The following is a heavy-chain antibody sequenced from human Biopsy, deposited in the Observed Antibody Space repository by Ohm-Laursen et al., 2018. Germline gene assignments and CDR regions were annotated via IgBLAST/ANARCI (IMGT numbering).Heavy chain of an antibody. CDR3: ARDRWPHVTLLGLVVFDF. CDR1: GYTFTNYG. D-gene: IGHD3-3*01. V-gene: IGHV1-18*01. J-gene: IGHJ4*02. Sequence: SVKVSCKVSGYTFTNYGISWVRQAPGQGLEWMGWISPYNGDTDYAQKLQGRVTMTTDTSTSTACMDLRSLRSDDTAVYYCARDRWPHVTLLGLVVFDFWGQGTLVIVSS. CDR2: ISPYNGDT.